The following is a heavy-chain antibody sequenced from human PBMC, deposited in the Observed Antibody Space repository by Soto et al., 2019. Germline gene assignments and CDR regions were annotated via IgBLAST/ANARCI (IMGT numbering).Heavy chain of an antibody. Sequence: QVQLVQSGAEVKKPGSSVKVSCKASGGTFSSYTISWVRQAPGQGLEWMGRIIPILGIANYAQKFQGRVTITADKSTITAYMELSSLRSEDTAVYYCARPRRDIVVVPAASNDAFDIWGQGTMVTVSS. CDR2: IIPILGIA. CDR3: ARPRRDIVVVPAASNDAFDI. V-gene: IGHV1-69*02. CDR1: GGTFSSYT. J-gene: IGHJ3*02. D-gene: IGHD2-2*01.